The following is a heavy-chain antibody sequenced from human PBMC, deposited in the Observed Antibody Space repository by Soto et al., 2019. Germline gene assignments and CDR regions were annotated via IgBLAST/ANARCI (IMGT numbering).Heavy chain of an antibody. CDR1: GFTFSSYS. V-gene: IGHV3-48*01. CDR3: VRDSFGY. Sequence: EVQLVESGGGLVQPGGSLRLSCAASGFTFSSYSMNWVRQAPGKGLEGVSYIRSSSSAIYYADSVKGRFTISRDNAKNPLYLQLNSLRAEDTAVYHCVRDSFGYWGQGTPVTVSS. J-gene: IGHJ4*02. CDR2: IRSSSSAI. D-gene: IGHD3-10*01.